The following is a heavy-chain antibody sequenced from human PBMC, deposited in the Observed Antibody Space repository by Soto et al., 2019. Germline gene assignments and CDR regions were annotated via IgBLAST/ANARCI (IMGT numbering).Heavy chain of an antibody. CDR1: HGSISSISYY. CDR3: ARHWGSSSGGLFDS. V-gene: IGHV4-39*01. Sequence: QLQLQESGPGLVKPSETLSLTCTVSHGSISSISYYWGWIRQPPGKGLEWIGSIYYDGRAYYSPSLRSRVAISVDTSKNHFSLKLDSVTAADTAVYYCARHWGSSSGGLFDSWGQGTLVTVSS. CDR2: IYYDGRA. J-gene: IGHJ4*02. D-gene: IGHD6-6*01.